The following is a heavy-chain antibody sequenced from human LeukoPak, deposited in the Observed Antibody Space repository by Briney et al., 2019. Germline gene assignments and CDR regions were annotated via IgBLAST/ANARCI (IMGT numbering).Heavy chain of an antibody. CDR2: INSDGSAT. Sequence: HPGGSLRLSCAASGFSFSTHWMHWVRQAPGKGLVYVAQINSDGSATAYADSVKGRFTISRDNAKNTLYLEMSSLTAEDTAVYYCGSLTVVARDHWGQGTLVTVSS. D-gene: IGHD3-22*01. V-gene: IGHV3-74*01. J-gene: IGHJ4*02. CDR1: GFSFSTHW. CDR3: GSLTVVARDH.